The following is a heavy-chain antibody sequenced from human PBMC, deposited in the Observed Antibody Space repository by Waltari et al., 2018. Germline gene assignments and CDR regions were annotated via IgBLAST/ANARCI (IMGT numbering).Heavy chain of an antibody. D-gene: IGHD2-15*01. Sequence: QVQLQESGPGLVKPSETLSLTCTVSGGSISSYYWSWIRQPPGKGLEWIGYIYYSGSTNYNPSLKSRVTISVDTSKNQFSLKLSSVTAADTAVYYCARSCNGCYHYYMDVWGKGTTVTISS. J-gene: IGHJ6*03. CDR1: GGSISSYY. V-gene: IGHV4-59*08. CDR3: ARSCNGCYHYYMDV. CDR2: IYYSGST.